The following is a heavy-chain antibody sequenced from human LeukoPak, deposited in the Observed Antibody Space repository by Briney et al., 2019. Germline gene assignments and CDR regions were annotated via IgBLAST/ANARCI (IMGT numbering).Heavy chain of an antibody. V-gene: IGHV4/OR15-8*02. Sequence: SETLSLTCVVSGASFSSDNWWTWVRPPPGKGLEWIGEIHQRGNTNYNPSLMGRVTISIDKSRNYLSLNLRYVTAADTAVYYCSTRDQSRTDVVPPDYWGQGILVTVSS. CDR2: IHQRGNT. CDR1: GASFSSDNW. D-gene: IGHD5-24*01. CDR3: STRDQSRTDVVPPDY. J-gene: IGHJ4*02.